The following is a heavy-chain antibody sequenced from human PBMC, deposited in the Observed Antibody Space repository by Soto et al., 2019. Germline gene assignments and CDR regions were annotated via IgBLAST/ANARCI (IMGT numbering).Heavy chain of an antibody. J-gene: IGHJ4*02. Sequence: GASVKPSCKACGDRITGYYMHWVRQAPKQGLEWMGWINPNSGGTNYAQKFQGWVTMTRDTSISTAYMELRSLRSDDTAVYYCARGARSSSWWSRFDYWGQGTPVTVSS. CDR2: INPNSGGT. D-gene: IGHD6-13*01. CDR1: GDRITGYY. CDR3: ARGARSSSWWSRFDY. V-gene: IGHV1-2*04.